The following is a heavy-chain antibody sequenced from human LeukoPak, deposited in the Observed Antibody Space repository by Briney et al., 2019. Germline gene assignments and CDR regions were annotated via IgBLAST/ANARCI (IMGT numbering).Heavy chain of an antibody. D-gene: IGHD6-19*01. CDR2: IYYSGST. CDR1: GGSISSYY. J-gene: IGHJ4*02. Sequence: PSETLSLTCTVSGGSISSYYWSWIRQPPGKGLEWIGYIYYSGSTNYNPSLKSRVTISVDTSKNQFSLKLSSVTAADTAVYYCASSSGWYHDAFDYWGQGTLVTVSS. CDR3: ASSSGWYHDAFDY. V-gene: IGHV4-59*08.